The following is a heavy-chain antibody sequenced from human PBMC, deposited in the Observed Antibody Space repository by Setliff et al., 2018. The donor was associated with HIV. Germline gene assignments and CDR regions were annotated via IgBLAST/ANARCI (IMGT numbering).Heavy chain of an antibody. V-gene: IGHV1-18*01. Sequence: ASVKVSCKSSGYSFGSYGINWVRQAPGQGLEWMGWISPYSGQTTYAQKFQGRVTMTADTSTNTVHMELRSLRSDDTAVYYCASCGWHIEPYTFEYWGQGTLVTVSS. J-gene: IGHJ4*02. CDR2: ISPYSGQT. D-gene: IGHD6-19*01. CDR1: GYSFGSYG. CDR3: ASCGWHIEPYTFEY.